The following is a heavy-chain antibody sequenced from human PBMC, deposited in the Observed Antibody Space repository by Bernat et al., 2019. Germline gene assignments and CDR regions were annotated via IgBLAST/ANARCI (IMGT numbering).Heavy chain of an antibody. CDR3: ARALGARPGDY. D-gene: IGHD6-6*01. CDR1: GFTFSSYA. Sequence: QVQLVESGGGVVQPGRSLRLSCAASGFTFSSYAMHWVRQAPGKGLEWVAVISYDGSNKYYADSVKGRFTISRDNSKNTLYLQMNSLRAEDTAVYYCARALGARPGDYWGQGTLVTVSS. V-gene: IGHV3-30-3*01. CDR2: ISYDGSNK. J-gene: IGHJ4*02.